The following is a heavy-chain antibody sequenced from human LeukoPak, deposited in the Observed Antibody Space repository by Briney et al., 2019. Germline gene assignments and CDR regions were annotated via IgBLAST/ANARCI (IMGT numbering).Heavy chain of an antibody. D-gene: IGHD6-13*01. Sequence: SETLSLTCAVSGGSISSSSYYWDWIRQPPGKGLEWIASIYYSGSTYYNPSLKSRVTISVDTSKNQFSLKLSSVTAADTAVYYCARDSIAAAAENWGQGTLVTVSS. CDR1: GGSISSSSYY. CDR2: IYYSGST. V-gene: IGHV4-39*02. CDR3: ARDSIAAAAEN. J-gene: IGHJ4*02.